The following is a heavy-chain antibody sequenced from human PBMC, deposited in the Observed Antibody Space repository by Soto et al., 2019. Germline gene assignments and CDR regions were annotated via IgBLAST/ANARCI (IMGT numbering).Heavy chain of an antibody. V-gene: IGHV1-3*01. D-gene: IGHD2-21*02. Sequence: QVQVVQSGAEVRKPGASVKVSCKASRYTFTDYTLLWVRQAPGQRLEWMGWINPANGNTKYSQIFQGRVTITRDISATTAYMELSSLTFEDTAVYYCARRGPLGGDYEYYFDFWGQGTLVTVSS. CDR3: ARRGPLGGDYEYYFDF. CDR1: RYTFTDYT. J-gene: IGHJ4*02. CDR2: INPANGNT.